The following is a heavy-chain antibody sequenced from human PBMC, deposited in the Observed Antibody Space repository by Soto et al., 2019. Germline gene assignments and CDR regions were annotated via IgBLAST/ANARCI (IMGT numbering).Heavy chain of an antibody. V-gene: IGHV3-23*01. CDR3: AKDISPGTARSPGP. J-gene: IGHJ5*02. CDR1: GFTFSSYA. D-gene: IGHD1-7*01. Sequence: GGSLRLSCAASGFTFSSYAVSWVRQAPGKGLEWVSGISGSGGSAYCADSVKGRFTISRDNSKNTLYLQMNSLRAEDTAVYYCAKDISPGTARSPGPWGQGTLVTVSS. CDR2: ISGSGGSA.